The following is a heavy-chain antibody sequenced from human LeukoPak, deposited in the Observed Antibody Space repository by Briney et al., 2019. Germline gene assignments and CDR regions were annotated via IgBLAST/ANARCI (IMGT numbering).Heavy chain of an antibody. J-gene: IGHJ4*02. CDR2: TRNKANSYTT. CDR1: GFTFSDHY. Sequence: GGSLRLSCAASGFTFSDHYMDWVRQAPGKGLEWVGRTRNKANSYTTEYAASVKGRFTISRDDSKNSLYLQMNSLKTEDTAVYYCARSTAVTTRDYWGQGTLVTVSS. V-gene: IGHV3-72*01. CDR3: ARSTAVTTRDY. D-gene: IGHD4-11*01.